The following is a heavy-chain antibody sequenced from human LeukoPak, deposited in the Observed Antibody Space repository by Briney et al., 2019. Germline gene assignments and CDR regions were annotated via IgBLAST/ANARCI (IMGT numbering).Heavy chain of an antibody. CDR3: ARVPGSSSSMYYFDY. V-gene: IGHV1-2*06. Sequence: ASVTVSCTASGYTVTGYYMHWVRQAPGQGLEWMGRINPNSGGTNYAQKFQGRVTMTRDTSISTAYMELSRLRSDDTAVYYCARVPGSSSSMYYFDYWGQGTLVTVSS. D-gene: IGHD6-6*01. CDR2: INPNSGGT. J-gene: IGHJ4*02. CDR1: GYTVTGYY.